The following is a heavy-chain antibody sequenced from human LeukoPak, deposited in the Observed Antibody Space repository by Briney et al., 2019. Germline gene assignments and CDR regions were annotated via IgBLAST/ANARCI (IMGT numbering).Heavy chain of an antibody. CDR1: GFTFSSYS. CDR3: ARVMTLNYFDY. D-gene: IGHD3/OR15-3a*01. Sequence: GGSLRLSCAASGFTFSSYSMNWVRQAPGKGLEWVSSISSSSYIYYADSVKGRFTISRDNAKNSLYLQMNSLRAEDTAVYYCARVMTLNYFDYWGQGTLVTVSS. CDR2: ISSSSYI. V-gene: IGHV3-21*01. J-gene: IGHJ4*02.